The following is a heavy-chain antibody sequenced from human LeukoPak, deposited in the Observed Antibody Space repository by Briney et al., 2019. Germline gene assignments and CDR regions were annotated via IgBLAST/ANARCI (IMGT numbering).Heavy chain of an antibody. CDR1: GYTFTGYY. V-gene: IGHV1-46*01. Sequence: ASVKVSCKASGYTFTGYYMHWVRQAPGQGLEWMGWINPSGGSTSYAQKFQGRVTMTRDTSTSTVYMELSSLRSEDTAVYYCARVARNLRFQPLQANFDYWGQGTLVTVSS. CDR2: INPSGGST. D-gene: IGHD5-12*01. CDR3: ARVARNLRFQPLQANFDY. J-gene: IGHJ4*02.